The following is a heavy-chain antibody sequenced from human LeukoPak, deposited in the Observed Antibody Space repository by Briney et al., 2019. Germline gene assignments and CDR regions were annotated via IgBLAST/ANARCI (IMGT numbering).Heavy chain of an antibody. Sequence: SETLSLTCTVSGGSISSYYWSWIRLPAGKGLEWIGRTSSSGSTNYNPSLKSRVTMSVDTSKNQFSLKLTSVTAADTAVYYCASSLSSSRNYWGQGTLVTVSS. V-gene: IGHV4-4*07. CDR3: ASSLSSSRNY. CDR2: TSSSGST. D-gene: IGHD6-13*01. CDR1: GGSISSYY. J-gene: IGHJ4*02.